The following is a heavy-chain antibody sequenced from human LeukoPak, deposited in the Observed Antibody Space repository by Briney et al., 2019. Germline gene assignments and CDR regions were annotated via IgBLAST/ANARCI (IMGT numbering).Heavy chain of an antibody. D-gene: IGHD4-23*01. CDR3: ARDNSVEDTAWWFDP. V-gene: IGHV1-46*01. Sequence: GASVKVSCKASGYSFTSYYMNWVRQAPGQGLEWMGIINPSGGTTSYAQKFQGRVTMTRDTSTSTVYMELSSLRSEDTAVYYCARDNSVEDTAWWFDPWGQGTLVTVSS. J-gene: IGHJ5*02. CDR2: INPSGGTT. CDR1: GYSFTSYY.